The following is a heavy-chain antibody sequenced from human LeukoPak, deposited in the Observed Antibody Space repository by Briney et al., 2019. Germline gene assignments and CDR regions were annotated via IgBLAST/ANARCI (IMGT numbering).Heavy chain of an antibody. V-gene: IGHV5-10-1*01. D-gene: IGHD6-19*01. CDR1: GYSFTSYW. J-gene: IGHJ4*02. CDR3: ARPGIAVAGYYFDY. CDR2: IDPSDSYT. Sequence: GESLRMSSKASGYSFTSYWISWVRQMPPKGLEWMGRIDPSDSYTNYSPSFQGHVTISADKSISTAYLQWSSLKASDTAMYYCARPGIAVAGYYFDYWGQGTLVTVSS.